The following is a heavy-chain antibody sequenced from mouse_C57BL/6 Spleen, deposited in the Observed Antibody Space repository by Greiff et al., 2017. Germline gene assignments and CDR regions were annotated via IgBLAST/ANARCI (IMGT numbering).Heavy chain of an antibody. CDR2: IYPRDGST. Sequence: PEQGLEWIGYIYPRDGSTKYNDKFKGKATLTADKSSSTAYMQLNSLTSEDSAVYFCARGGTTVVEYFDVWGTGTTVTVSS. V-gene: IGHV1-78*01. D-gene: IGHD1-1*01. J-gene: IGHJ1*03. CDR3: ARGGTTVVEYFDV.